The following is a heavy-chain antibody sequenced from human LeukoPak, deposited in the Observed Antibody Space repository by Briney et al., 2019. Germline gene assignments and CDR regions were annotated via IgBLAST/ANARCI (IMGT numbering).Heavy chain of an antibody. CDR2: MYHTGST. Sequence: PSETLSLTCAVSGDSISGTNWWSWVRQSPGKGLEWIGEMYHTGSTYYNPSLKSRVTISVDTSKNQFSLKLRSVTAADTAVYYCARDRMGTVMVPIDYWGQGTLVTVSS. J-gene: IGHJ4*02. CDR3: ARDRMGTVMVPIDY. V-gene: IGHV4-4*02. CDR1: GDSISGTNW. D-gene: IGHD5-18*01.